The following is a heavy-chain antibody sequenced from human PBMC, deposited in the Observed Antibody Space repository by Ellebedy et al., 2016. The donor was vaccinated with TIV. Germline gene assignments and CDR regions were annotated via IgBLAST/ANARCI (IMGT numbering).Heavy chain of an antibody. CDR3: ARVPTYYYGSGSSYGMDV. J-gene: IGHJ6*02. CDR2: INPSGGST. D-gene: IGHD3-10*01. Sequence: ASVKVSCXASAYTFTSYYMHWVRQAPGQGLEWMGIINPSGGSTSYAQKFQGRVTMTRDTSTSTVYMELSSLRSEDTAVYYCARVPTYYYGSGSSYGMDVWGQGTTVTVSS. V-gene: IGHV1-46*01. CDR1: AYTFTSYY.